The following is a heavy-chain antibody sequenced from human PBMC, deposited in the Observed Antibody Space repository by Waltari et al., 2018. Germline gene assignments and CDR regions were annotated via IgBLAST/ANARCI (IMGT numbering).Heavy chain of an antibody. V-gene: IGHV1-2*06. Sequence: QVQLVQSGAEVKKPGASVKVSCEASGYTFTGRYLHWGRQAPGQGLEWMGRIKPNSGVTDSAQKFQDRVTMTRDTSSSTAYMELSGLRSDDTAVYYCAREATHSYYYFLDVWGKGTTVTVSS. CDR1: GYTFTGRY. CDR3: AREATHSYYYFLDV. CDR2: IKPNSGVT. J-gene: IGHJ6*03.